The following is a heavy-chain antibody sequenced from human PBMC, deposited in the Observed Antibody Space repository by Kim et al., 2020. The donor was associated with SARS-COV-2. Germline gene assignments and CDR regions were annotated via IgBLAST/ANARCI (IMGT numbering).Heavy chain of an antibody. V-gene: IGHV3-30*04. D-gene: IGHD3-9*01. CDR3: ARAQDPVLRYFDWLFPNDAFDI. CDR1: GFTFSSYA. CDR2: ISYDGSNK. Sequence: GGSLRLSCVASGFTFSSYAMHWVRQAPGKGLEWVAVISYDGSNKYYADSVKGRFTISRDNSKNTLYLQMNSLRAEDTAVYYCARAQDPVLRYFDWLFPNDAFDIWGQGTMVTVSS. J-gene: IGHJ3*02.